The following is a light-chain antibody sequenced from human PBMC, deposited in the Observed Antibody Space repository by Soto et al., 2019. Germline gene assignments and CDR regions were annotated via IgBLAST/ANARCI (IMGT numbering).Light chain of an antibody. CDR1: QSISTW. CDR2: KAS. V-gene: IGKV1-5*03. CDR3: QQYNVFPIT. J-gene: IGKJ5*01. Sequence: DMQMTQSPSTLSASIGDRVTITCRASQSISTWLAWYQQKSGKAPKLLIYKASTLESGVPSRFSGSGSGTDFTLTISSLQPADLATYYCQQYNVFPITFGQGTRLEI.